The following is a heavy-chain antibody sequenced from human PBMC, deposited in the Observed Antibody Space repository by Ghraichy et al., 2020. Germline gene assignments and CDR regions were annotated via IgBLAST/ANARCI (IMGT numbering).Heavy chain of an antibody. CDR1: GGSFSGYY. V-gene: IGHV4-34*01. D-gene: IGHD2-15*01. CDR3: ARVSLYCSGGSCYYAATRYYYYYGMDV. Sequence: SQTLSLTCAVYGGSFSGYYWSWIRQPPGKGLEWIGEINHSGSTNYNPSLKSRVTISVDTSKNQFSLKLSSVTAADTAVYYCARVSLYCSGGSCYYAATRYYYYYGMDVWGQGTTVTVSS. CDR2: INHSGST. J-gene: IGHJ6*02.